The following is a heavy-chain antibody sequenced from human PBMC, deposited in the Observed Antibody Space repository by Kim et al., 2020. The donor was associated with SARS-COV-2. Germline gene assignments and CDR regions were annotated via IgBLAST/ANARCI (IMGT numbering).Heavy chain of an antibody. V-gene: IGHV4-59*13. D-gene: IGHD3-16*02. J-gene: IGHJ4*02. CDR1: GGSISSYY. CDR3: ARGDMITFGGVIAYFDY. CDR2: IYYSGST. Sequence: SETLSLTCTVSGGSISSYYWSWIRHPPGKGLEWIGYIYYSGSTNYNPSLKSRVTISVDTSKNQFSLKLSSVTAADTAVYYCARGDMITFGGVIAYFDYWGQGTLVTVSS.